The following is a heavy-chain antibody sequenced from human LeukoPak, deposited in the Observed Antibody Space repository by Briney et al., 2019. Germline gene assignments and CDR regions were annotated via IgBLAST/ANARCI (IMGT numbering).Heavy chain of an antibody. J-gene: IGHJ4*02. D-gene: IGHD6-19*01. CDR2: ISYDGSNK. CDR3: AKSWSQWLANFDY. Sequence: GGSLRLSCAASGFTFSSYAMHWVRQAPGKGLEWVAVISYDGSNKYYADSVKGRFTISRDNSKNTLYLQMNSLRAEDTAVYYCAKSWSQWLANFDYWGQGTLVTVSS. CDR1: GFTFSSYA. V-gene: IGHV3-30-3*02.